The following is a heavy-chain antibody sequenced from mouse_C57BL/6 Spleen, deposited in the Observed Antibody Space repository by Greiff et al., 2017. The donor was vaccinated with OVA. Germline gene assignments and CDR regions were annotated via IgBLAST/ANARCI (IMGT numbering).Heavy chain of an antibody. D-gene: IGHD1-1*01. CDR3: ARPLITTVVATRVRYAMDY. Sequence: QVQLQQSGAELVKPGASVKLSCKASGYTFTSYWMQWVKQRPGQGLEWIGEIDPSDSYTNYNQKFKGKATLTVDTSSSTAYMQLSSLTSEDSAVYYCARPLITTVVATRVRYAMDYWGQGTSVTVSS. J-gene: IGHJ4*01. CDR2: IDPSDSYT. CDR1: GYTFTSYW. V-gene: IGHV1-50*01.